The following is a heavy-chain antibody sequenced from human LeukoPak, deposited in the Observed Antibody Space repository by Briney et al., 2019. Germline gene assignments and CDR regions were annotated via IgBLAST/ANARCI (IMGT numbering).Heavy chain of an antibody. CDR1: GYTFTSYD. V-gene: IGHV1-8*03. Sequence: ASVKVSCKASGYTFTSYDINWVRQATGQGLEWMGWMNPNSGNTGYAQKFQGRVTITRNTSISTAYMELSSLRSEDTAVYYCARGYEEWEQLSSWFDPWGQGTLVTVSS. J-gene: IGHJ5*02. CDR2: MNPNSGNT. CDR3: ARGYEEWEQLSSWFDP. D-gene: IGHD1-26*01.